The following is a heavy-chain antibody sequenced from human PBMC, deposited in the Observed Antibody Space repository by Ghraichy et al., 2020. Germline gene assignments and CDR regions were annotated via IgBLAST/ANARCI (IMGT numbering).Heavy chain of an antibody. Sequence: LSLTCAASGLTVGNNYMTWLRQAPGKGLEWVALISYDGSNKYYADSVKGRFTISRDNSKNTLFLQMNSLRPEDTAVYYCAKETASAWLPSYYYGMDVWGQGTTVTVSS. J-gene: IGHJ6*02. D-gene: IGHD6-19*01. CDR1: GLTVGNNY. CDR2: ISYDGSNK. CDR3: AKETASAWLPSYYYGMDV. V-gene: IGHV3-30*18.